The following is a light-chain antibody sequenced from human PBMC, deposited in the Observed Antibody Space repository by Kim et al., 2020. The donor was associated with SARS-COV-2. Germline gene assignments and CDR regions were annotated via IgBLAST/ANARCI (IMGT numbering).Light chain of an antibody. CDR1: QGISNE. CDR3: QKYNSAPWA. CDR2: AAS. J-gene: IGKJ1*01. Sequence: ASVRNRVTINCRASQGISNELAWYQHKPGKVPTRLIFAASTLQSGVPSRFSGSGSGTDFTLTISSLQPEEFATYYCQKYNSAPWAFGQGTKVDIK. V-gene: IGKV1-27*01.